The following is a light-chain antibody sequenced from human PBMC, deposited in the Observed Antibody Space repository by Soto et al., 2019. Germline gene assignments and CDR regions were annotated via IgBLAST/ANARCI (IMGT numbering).Light chain of an antibody. CDR2: VAS. V-gene: IGKV1-27*01. CDR3: QKYNSAPWT. Sequence: DLQMTQSPSSLSASVGDRVTITCRASQGISNYLAWYQQQPGKVPKLLIYVASTLQSGVPSRFSGSGSGTDFTLTISSLQPEDGATYYCQKYNSAPWTFGQGTKVEIK. CDR1: QGISNY. J-gene: IGKJ1*01.